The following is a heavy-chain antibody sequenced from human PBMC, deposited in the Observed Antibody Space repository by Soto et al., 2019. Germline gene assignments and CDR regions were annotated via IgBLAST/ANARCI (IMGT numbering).Heavy chain of an antibody. J-gene: IGHJ4*02. CDR1: GFTFSSYA. CDR2: ISGSGGST. D-gene: IGHD2-15*01. Sequence: EVQLLESGGGLVQPGGSLRLSCAASGFTFSSYAMIWVRQAPGKGLEWVSGISGSGGSTYYADSVKGRFTISRDNSKNTLYLQMNSLRAEDTAVYYCAKRGTCSGGSCYSRWGYFDYWGQGTLVTVSS. V-gene: IGHV3-23*01. CDR3: AKRGTCSGGSCYSRWGYFDY.